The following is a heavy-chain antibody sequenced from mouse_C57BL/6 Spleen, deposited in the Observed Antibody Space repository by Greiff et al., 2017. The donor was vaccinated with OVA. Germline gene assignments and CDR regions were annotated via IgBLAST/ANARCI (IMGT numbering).Heavy chain of an antibody. J-gene: IGHJ3*01. CDR1: GYSITSGYY. Sequence: EVQLKESGPGLVKPSQSLSLTCSVTGYSITSGYYWNWIRQFPGNKLEWMGYISYDGSNKYNPSLKNRISITRDTSKNQFFLKLNSVTTEDTATYYCAREGTSDYGLAYWGQGALVTVSA. D-gene: IGHD2-4*01. CDR3: AREGTSDYGLAY. V-gene: IGHV3-6*01. CDR2: ISYDGSN.